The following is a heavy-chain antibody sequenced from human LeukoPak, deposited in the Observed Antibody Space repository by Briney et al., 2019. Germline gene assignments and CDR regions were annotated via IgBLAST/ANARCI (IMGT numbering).Heavy chain of an antibody. Sequence: SETLCLSCTVSGASVTNGLYYWSWIRQTPGKGLEWIGYIDYRGNTKYNPSLQSRVFIFVDTSESQFSLRLSSVTAADTAVYYSARRVYDYCYSMYVWGGGTTVTVSS. D-gene: IGHD2/OR15-2a*01. V-gene: IGHV4-61*01. J-gene: IGHJ6*03. CDR2: IDYRGNT. CDR1: GASVTNGLYY. CDR3: ARRVYDYCYSMYV.